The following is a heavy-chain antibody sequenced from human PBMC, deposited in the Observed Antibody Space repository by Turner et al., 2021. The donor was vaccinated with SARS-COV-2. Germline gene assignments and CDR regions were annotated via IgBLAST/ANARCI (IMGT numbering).Heavy chain of an antibody. Sequence: QVQLVQSGAEVKKPGASVKVASKASGYTFTGYYMHWVRQAPGQGLEWMGWINPNSGGTNYAQKFQGRVTMTRDTSISTAYMELSRLRSDDTAVYFCARDLFDLGSRWTQWGQGTLVTVSS. D-gene: IGHD6-13*01. CDR2: INPNSGGT. V-gene: IGHV1-2*02. CDR1: GYTFTGYY. CDR3: ARDLFDLGSRWTQ. J-gene: IGHJ4*02.